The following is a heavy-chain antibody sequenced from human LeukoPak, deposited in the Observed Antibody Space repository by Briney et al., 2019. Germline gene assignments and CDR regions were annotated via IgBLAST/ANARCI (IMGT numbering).Heavy chain of an antibody. CDR3: AREYSRYSGTYYDY. CDR2: SNPNSGGT. V-gene: IGHV1-2*02. J-gene: IGHJ4*02. Sequence: ASVKVSCKASGYTFTGHFIHRVRQAPGQGLEWMGWSNPNSGGTNYAQKFQGRVTMTRDTSISTAYMELSRVRSDDTAVYYCAREYSRYSGTYYDYWGQGTLVTVSS. CDR1: GYTFTGHF. D-gene: IGHD5-12*01.